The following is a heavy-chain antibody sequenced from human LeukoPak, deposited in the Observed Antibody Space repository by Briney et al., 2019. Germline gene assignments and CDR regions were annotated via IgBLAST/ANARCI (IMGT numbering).Heavy chain of an antibody. CDR2: IKEDGREK. D-gene: IGHD2-15*01. Sequence: QPGGSLRLSCEASRFRFSDYWMTWVRQAPGKGLEWVANIKEDGREKYYVDSVKGRFTLSKDNAKNSVYLQMNSLGAEDTAVYYCARGWGEKGYCRGGTCNNPQFDYWGQGILVTVSS. CDR3: ARGWGEKGYCRGGTCNNPQFDY. J-gene: IGHJ4*02. CDR1: RFRFSDYW. V-gene: IGHV3-7*01.